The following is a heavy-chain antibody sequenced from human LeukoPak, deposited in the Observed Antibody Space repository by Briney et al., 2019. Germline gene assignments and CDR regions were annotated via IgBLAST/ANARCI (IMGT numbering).Heavy chain of an antibody. Sequence: SETLSLTCAVYGGSFSGYYWSWIRQPPGKGLEWIGEVNHSGSTNYNPSLKSRVTISVDTSKNQFSLKLSSVTAADTAVYYCARSPSLSNIWYYYYGMDVWGQGTTVTVSS. D-gene: IGHD2/OR15-2a*01. V-gene: IGHV4-34*01. CDR3: ARSPSLSNIWYYYYGMDV. J-gene: IGHJ6*02. CDR2: VNHSGST. CDR1: GGSFSGYY.